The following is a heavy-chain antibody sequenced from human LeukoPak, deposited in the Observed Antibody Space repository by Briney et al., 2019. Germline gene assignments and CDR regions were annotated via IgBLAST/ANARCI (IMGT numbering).Heavy chain of an antibody. J-gene: IGHJ5*02. Sequence: GGSLRLSCTTSGFAFNIFGMHWIRQAPGKGPEWVALISFDGRDKYYGDSVRGRFTVSRDNSKNTLYLQMNSLRAEDTAVYYCAKEEARWEWFDPWGQGTLVTVSS. CDR2: ISFDGRDK. V-gene: IGHV3-33*03. D-gene: IGHD1-26*01. CDR3: AKEEARWEWFDP. CDR1: GFAFNIFG.